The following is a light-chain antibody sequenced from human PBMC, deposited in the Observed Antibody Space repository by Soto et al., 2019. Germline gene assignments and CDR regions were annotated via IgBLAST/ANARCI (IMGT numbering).Light chain of an antibody. CDR2: SDN. V-gene: IGLV1-44*01. CDR3: AAWDDSLRGRV. Sequence: QLVLTQPPSASGTPGQRVTISCSGSSSNIGSNPVSWYQQLPGTAPKSLIYSDNQRPSGVPDRISGSRSGTSASLAISGLQSEDEAEYYCAAWDDSLRGRVFGGGTKLTGL. CDR1: SSNIGSNP. J-gene: IGLJ2*01.